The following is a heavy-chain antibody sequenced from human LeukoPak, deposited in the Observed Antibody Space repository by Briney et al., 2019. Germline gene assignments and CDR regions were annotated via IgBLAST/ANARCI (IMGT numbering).Heavy chain of an antibody. CDR3: ARDRGHYYGSGSYYNGYFDY. Sequence: PSETLSLTCTVSGGSISSYYWSWIRQPPGKGLEWLGYIYYSGSTNYNPSLKSRVTISVDTSKNQFSLKLSSVTAADTAVYYCARDRGHYYGSGSYYNGYFDYWGQGTLVTVSS. J-gene: IGHJ4*02. V-gene: IGHV4-59*01. D-gene: IGHD3-10*01. CDR1: GGSISSYY. CDR2: IYYSGST.